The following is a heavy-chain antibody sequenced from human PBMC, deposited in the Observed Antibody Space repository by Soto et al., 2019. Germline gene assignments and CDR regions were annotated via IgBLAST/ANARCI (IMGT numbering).Heavy chain of an antibody. CDR2: IDFDGITT. D-gene: IGHD1-26*01. V-gene: IGHV3-74*01. CDR1: GFTFNTHW. J-gene: IGHJ4*02. Sequence: GGSLRLSCTASGFTFNTHWLHCVRQAPGKGLVGVSRIDFDGITTNYADSVKGRLTVSRDNAKNTVYLHVNPLRDEDTAVYYCARGGEMGVEYWGQGTLVTVSS. CDR3: ARGGEMGVEY.